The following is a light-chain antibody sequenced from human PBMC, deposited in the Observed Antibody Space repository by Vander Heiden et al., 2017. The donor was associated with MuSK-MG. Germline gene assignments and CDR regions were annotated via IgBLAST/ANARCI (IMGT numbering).Light chain of an antibody. V-gene: IGLV2-14*03. CDR2: DVS. CDR1: SRDVGGYKY. CDR3: SSYTSSNILV. Sequence: QSALTQPASVSGSPGQSITISCTGTSRDVGGYKYVSWYQQQPGKAPKLMIYDVSDRPSGVSNRFSGSKSGNTASLTISGLQADDEAGYYCSSYTSSNILVFGGGTKLTVL. J-gene: IGLJ2*01.